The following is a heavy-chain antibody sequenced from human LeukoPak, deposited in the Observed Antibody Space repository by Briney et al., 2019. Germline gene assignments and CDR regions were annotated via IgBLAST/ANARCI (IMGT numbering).Heavy chain of an antibody. V-gene: IGHV1-69*04. D-gene: IGHD2-2*01. J-gene: IGHJ5*02. CDR1: GGTFSSYA. CDR2: IIPIFGIA. Sequence: SVKVSCKASGGTFSSYAISWVRQAPGQGLEWMGRIIPIFGIANYAQKFQGRVTITADKSTSTAYMERSSLRSEDTAVYYWARGEIVVVPAGYAWFDPWGQGTLVTVSS. CDR3: ARGEIVVVPAGYAWFDP.